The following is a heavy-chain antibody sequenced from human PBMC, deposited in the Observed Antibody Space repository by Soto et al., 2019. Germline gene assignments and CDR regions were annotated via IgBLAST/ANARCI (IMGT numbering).Heavy chain of an antibody. CDR2: INHSGST. CDR1: GGSFSGYY. D-gene: IGHD2-2*01. V-gene: IGHV4-34*01. CDR3: ARAFGARQLRYCSSTSCWLGLDY. Sequence: QVQLQQWGAGLLKPSETLSLTCAVYGGSFSGYYWSWIRQPPGKGLEWIGEINHSGSTNYNPSLKSRVTISVATSKNQFSLKLSSVTAADTAVYYCARAFGARQLRYCSSTSCWLGLDYWGQGTLVTVSS. J-gene: IGHJ4*02.